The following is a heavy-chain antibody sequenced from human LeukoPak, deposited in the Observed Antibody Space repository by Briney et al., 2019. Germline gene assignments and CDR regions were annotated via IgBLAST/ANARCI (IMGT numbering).Heavy chain of an antibody. CDR1: GFTINNSY. CDR2: IYSGGST. J-gene: IGHJ4*02. Sequence: GGSLRLSCVASGFTINNSYMNWVRQAPGRGLEWVSVIYSGGSTYYADSVKGRFTISRDNSKNTLYLQMNSLRAEDTAVYYCARSWDARLNFDYWGQGTLVTVSS. D-gene: IGHD1-26*01. V-gene: IGHV3-66*02. CDR3: ARSWDARLNFDY.